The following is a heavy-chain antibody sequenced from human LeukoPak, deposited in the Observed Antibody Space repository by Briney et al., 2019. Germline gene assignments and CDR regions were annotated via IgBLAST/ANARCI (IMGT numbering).Heavy chain of an antibody. CDR1: GYTFTSHD. J-gene: IGHJ6*03. CDR2: ISAYNGNT. V-gene: IGHV1-18*01. CDR3: AREIAVAADLYYYYYYMDV. D-gene: IGHD6-19*01. Sequence: VASVKVSCKASGYTFTSHDINWVRQATGQGLEWMGWISAYNGNTNYAQKLQGRVTMTTDTSTSTAYMELRSLRSDDTAVYYCAREIAVAADLYYYYYYMDVWGKGTTVTISS.